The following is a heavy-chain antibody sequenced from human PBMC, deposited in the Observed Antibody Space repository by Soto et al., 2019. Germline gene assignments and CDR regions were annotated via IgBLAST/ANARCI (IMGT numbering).Heavy chain of an antibody. Sequence: GGSLRLSCEASGFAIRNNAIHWVRQTPGKGLQWVAVISFEGSHKYYADSVKGRFTVSRDNPKNTVSLQMDSLTVEDSALYYCVRAAGIAAAGSSQGVLWGQGXLVTVYS. D-gene: IGHD6-13*01. CDR3: VRAAGIAAAGSSQGVL. J-gene: IGHJ4*02. CDR2: ISFEGSHK. V-gene: IGHV3-30-3*01. CDR1: GFAIRNNA.